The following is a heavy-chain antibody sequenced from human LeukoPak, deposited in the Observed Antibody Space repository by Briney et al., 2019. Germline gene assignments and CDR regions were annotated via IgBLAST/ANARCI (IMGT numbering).Heavy chain of an antibody. J-gene: IGHJ4*02. Sequence: GGTLRLSCAASGFTFSSYAMSWVRQAPGKGLEWVSAISGSGGNTYYIDSVKGRFTISRDNSKNTLDLQMNSLRAEDTAVYYCAKDGRRISMIGVVRRGHYFDYWGQGILVTVSS. D-gene: IGHD3-22*01. CDR1: GFTFSSYA. CDR3: AKDGRRISMIGVVRRGHYFDY. CDR2: ISGSGGNT. V-gene: IGHV3-23*01.